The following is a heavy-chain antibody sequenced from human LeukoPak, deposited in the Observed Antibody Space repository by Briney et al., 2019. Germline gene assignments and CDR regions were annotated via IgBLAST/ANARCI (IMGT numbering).Heavy chain of an antibody. Sequence: PGGSLRLSCEAPGFTFSNHAMNWVRQAPGKGLEWVSYISRSSNSIYYADSVEGRFTVSRDNVQSSLYLQMNSLRAEDTAVYYCARDTGSGYYSNNWFDPWGQGTLVTVSS. D-gene: IGHD3-22*01. CDR2: ISRSSNSI. V-gene: IGHV3-48*04. CDR3: ARDTGSGYYSNNWFDP. J-gene: IGHJ5*02. CDR1: GFTFSNHA.